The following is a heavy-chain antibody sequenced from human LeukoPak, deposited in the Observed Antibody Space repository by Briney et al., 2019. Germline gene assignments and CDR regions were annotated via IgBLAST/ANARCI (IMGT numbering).Heavy chain of an antibody. Sequence: GGSLRLSCAASGFTFSSYAMSWVRQAPGKAPGWVSGSSGSGGSTYSADSVKGRFTISRDNSKTPLYIQMNSLRAEDTAVYYCARSFYDILTGYYQYFDYWGQGTLVTVSS. CDR2: SSGSGGST. CDR1: GFTFSSYA. D-gene: IGHD3-9*01. J-gene: IGHJ4*02. CDR3: ARSFYDILTGYYQYFDY. V-gene: IGHV3-23*01.